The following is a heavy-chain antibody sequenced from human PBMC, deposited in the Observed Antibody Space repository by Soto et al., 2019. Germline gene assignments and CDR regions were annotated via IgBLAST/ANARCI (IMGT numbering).Heavy chain of an antibody. CDR3: AKDGMKSVTVDTAPEGVYYYYGMDV. Sequence: PGGSLRLSCAASGFTFSSYAMSWVRQAPGKGLEWVSAISGSGGSTYYADSVKGRFTISRDNSKNTLYLQMNSLRAEDTAVYYCAKDGMKSVTVDTAPEGVYYYYGMDVWGQGTTVTVSS. V-gene: IGHV3-23*01. D-gene: IGHD5-18*01. J-gene: IGHJ6*02. CDR2: ISGSGGST. CDR1: GFTFSSYA.